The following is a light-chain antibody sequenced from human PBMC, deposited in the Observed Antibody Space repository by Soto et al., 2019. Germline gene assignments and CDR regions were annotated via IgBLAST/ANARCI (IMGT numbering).Light chain of an antibody. J-gene: IGLJ1*01. CDR1: RXDVGTYNL. V-gene: IGLV2-23*01. CDR2: EGS. Sequence: QSVLTQPVSVSGSRGQSNTFSCTVARXDVGTYNLVFWYQQHPNKTPKFIIYEGSKRPSGVSDRFSGSQSGNTASLTISGLQGDDEADYYCFSYAGSPTSYVFGSGTKFTVL. CDR3: FSYAGSPTSYV.